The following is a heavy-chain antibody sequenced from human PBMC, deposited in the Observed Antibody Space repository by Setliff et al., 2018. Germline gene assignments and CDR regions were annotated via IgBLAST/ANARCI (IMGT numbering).Heavy chain of an antibody. V-gene: IGHV4-59*01. CDR2: IHYSGST. D-gene: IGHD3-22*01. J-gene: IGHJ3*02. Sequence: SETLSLTCSVSGASITDSYWNWIRQPPGKGLEWVGYIHYSGSTSYNPSLKSRVTMSVDISKSQFSLKLTSVTAADTAVYYCAREVGISGYYGRSSHNAFDIWGQGTMVTVSS. CDR3: AREVGISGYYGRSSHNAFDI. CDR1: GASITDSY.